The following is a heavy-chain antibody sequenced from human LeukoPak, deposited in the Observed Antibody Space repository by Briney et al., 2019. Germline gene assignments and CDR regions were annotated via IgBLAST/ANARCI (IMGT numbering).Heavy chain of an antibody. CDR2: IIPIFGTA. CDR1: GGTFSSYA. J-gene: IGHJ4*02. CDR3: ARDVAGGKQQLAYYFDY. D-gene: IGHD6-13*01. V-gene: IGHV1-69*13. Sequence: SVKVSCKASGGTFSSYAISWVRQAPGQGLEWMGGIIPIFGTANYAQKFQGRVTITADESTSTAYMELSRLRSDDTAVYYCARDVAGGKQQLAYYFDYWGQGTLVTVSS.